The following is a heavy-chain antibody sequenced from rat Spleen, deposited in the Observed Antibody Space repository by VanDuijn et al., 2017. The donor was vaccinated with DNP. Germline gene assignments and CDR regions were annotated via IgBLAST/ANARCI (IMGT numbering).Heavy chain of an antibody. Sequence: EVQLVQSGGGLVQPGRSLKLSCAASGFTFGDYYMSWVRQAPTMGLEWVASITYDGGSTYYRDSVKGRFTISRDNAKSTLYLQMESLRSEDTATYYCARGSTSIYWYFDFWGPGTMVTVSS. J-gene: IGHJ1*01. CDR1: GFTFGDYY. CDR2: ITYDGGST. V-gene: IGHV5-20*01. D-gene: IGHD3-1*01. CDR3: ARGSTSIYWYFDF.